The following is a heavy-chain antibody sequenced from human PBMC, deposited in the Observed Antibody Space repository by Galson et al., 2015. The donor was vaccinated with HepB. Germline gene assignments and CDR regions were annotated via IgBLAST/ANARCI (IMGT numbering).Heavy chain of an antibody. CDR2: TYYRSKWYN. CDR1: GDSVSSNSAA. J-gene: IGHJ6*02. D-gene: IGHD6-19*01. CDR3: ARDIAVAGTVYYYGMDV. V-gene: IGHV6-1*01. Sequence: CAISGDSVSSNSAAWNWIRQSPSRGLEWLGRTYYRSKWYNDYAVSVKSRITINPDTSKNQFSLQLNSVTPEDTAVYYCARDIAVAGTVYYYGMDVWGQGTPGTVSS.